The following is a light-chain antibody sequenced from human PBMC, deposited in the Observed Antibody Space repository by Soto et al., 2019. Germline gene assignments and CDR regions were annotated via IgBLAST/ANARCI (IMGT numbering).Light chain of an antibody. J-gene: IGKJ1*01. CDR1: QSVSNNY. Sequence: IVLTHSPATLSSSPGERATLSFGASQSVSNNYLAWYQQKPGQAPRLLIYGASNRATGIPDRFSGSGSGTDFTLTISRLEPEDFAVYYCQQYGSSGTFGQGTKVDIK. CDR2: GAS. CDR3: QQYGSSGT. V-gene: IGKV3-20*01.